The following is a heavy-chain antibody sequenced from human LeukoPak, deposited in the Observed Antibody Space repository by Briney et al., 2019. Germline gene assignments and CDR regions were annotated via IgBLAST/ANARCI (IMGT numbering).Heavy chain of an antibody. Sequence: PSETLSLTCTVSGGSLSSYYWSWIRQPAGKGLEWIGRIYTSGSTNYNPSLKSRVTMSVDTSRNQFSLKLSSVTAADTAVYYCAREAYGDYADQTFDYWGQGTLVTVSS. CDR1: GGSLSSYY. D-gene: IGHD4-17*01. CDR2: IYTSGST. J-gene: IGHJ4*02. V-gene: IGHV4-4*07. CDR3: AREAYGDYADQTFDY.